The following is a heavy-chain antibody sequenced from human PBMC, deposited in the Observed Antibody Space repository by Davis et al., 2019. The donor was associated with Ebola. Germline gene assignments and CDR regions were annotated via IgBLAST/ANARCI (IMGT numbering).Heavy chain of an antibody. J-gene: IGHJ5*02. Sequence: SVKVSCKASGGTFSSYAISWVRQAPGQGLEWMGRIIPILGTANYAQKFQGRVTITADESTSTAYMELSSLRSEDTAVYYCARDLGGYSYGSDPWGQGTLVTVSS. V-gene: IGHV1-69*11. CDR3: ARDLGGYSYGSDP. D-gene: IGHD5-18*01. CDR2: IIPILGTA. CDR1: GGTFSSYA.